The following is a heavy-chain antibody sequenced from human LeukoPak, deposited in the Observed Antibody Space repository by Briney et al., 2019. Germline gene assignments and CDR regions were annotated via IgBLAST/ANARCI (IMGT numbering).Heavy chain of an antibody. D-gene: IGHD2-2*02. V-gene: IGHV4-30-2*01. CDR2: IYHSGST. CDR3: AIGRYCSSTSCYRRGYYYYVMDV. J-gene: IGHJ6*02. Sequence: PSQTLSLTCAVSGGSISSGGYSWSWIRQPPGKGLEWIGYIYHSGSTYYNPSLKSRVTISVDRSKNQFSLKLSSVTAADTAVYYCAIGRYCSSTSCYRRGYYYYVMDVWGQGTTVTVSS. CDR1: GGSISSGGYS.